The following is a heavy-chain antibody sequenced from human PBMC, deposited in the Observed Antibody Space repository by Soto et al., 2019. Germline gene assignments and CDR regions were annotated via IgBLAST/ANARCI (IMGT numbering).Heavy chain of an antibody. CDR2: ISGSGGST. Sequence: GGSLRLSCAASGFTFSSYAMSWVRQAPGKGLEWVSAISGSGGSTYYADSVKGRFTISRDNSKNTLYLQMNSLRAEDTAVYYCATEYYYGSGSYNWFDPWGQGTLVTVSS. CDR1: GFTFSSYA. D-gene: IGHD3-10*01. V-gene: IGHV3-23*01. J-gene: IGHJ5*02. CDR3: ATEYYYGSGSYNWFDP.